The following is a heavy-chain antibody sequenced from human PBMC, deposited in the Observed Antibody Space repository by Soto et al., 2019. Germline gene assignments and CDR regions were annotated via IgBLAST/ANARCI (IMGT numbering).Heavy chain of an antibody. CDR1: GFTFSSYS. D-gene: IGHD2-15*01. V-gene: IGHV3-21*01. CDR3: ARAVFVGDDAFDI. J-gene: IGHJ3*02. CDR2: ISSSSSYI. Sequence: PGGSLRLSCAASGFTFSSYSMNWVRQAPGKGLEWVSSISSSSSYIYYADSVKGRFTISRDNAKNSLYLQMNSLRAEDTAVYYCARAVFVGDDAFDIWGQGTMVTVSS.